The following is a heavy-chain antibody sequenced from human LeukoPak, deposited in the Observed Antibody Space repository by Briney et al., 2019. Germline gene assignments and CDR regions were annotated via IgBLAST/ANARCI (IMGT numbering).Heavy chain of an antibody. V-gene: IGHV1-2*02. J-gene: IGHJ4*02. Sequence: ASVKVSCKASGYTFTSYDIHWVRQAPGQGLEWMGWMNPKSGGTNYAQKFEARVTMNRDTSISTAYMELSRLRFDDTAVYYCARSPDILTGEKFDYWGQGTLVTVSS. CDR1: GYTFTSYD. D-gene: IGHD3-9*01. CDR3: ARSPDILTGEKFDY. CDR2: MNPKSGGT.